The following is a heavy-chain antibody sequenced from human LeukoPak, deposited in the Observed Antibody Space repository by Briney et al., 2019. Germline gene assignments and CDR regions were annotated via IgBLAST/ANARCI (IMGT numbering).Heavy chain of an antibody. Sequence: GGSLRLSCAASGFTFSSYAMSWVRQAPGKGLEWVSAISGSGGSTYYADSVKGRFTISRDNSKNTLSLQMNSLRAEDTAVYYCARMGARYGDYGGYYYYYGMDVWGQGTTVTVSS. V-gene: IGHV3-23*01. CDR3: ARMGARYGDYGGYYYYYGMDV. CDR1: GFTFSSYA. D-gene: IGHD4-17*01. CDR2: ISGSGGST. J-gene: IGHJ6*02.